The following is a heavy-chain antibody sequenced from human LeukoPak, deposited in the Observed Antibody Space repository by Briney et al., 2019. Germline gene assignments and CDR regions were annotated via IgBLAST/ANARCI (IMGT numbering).Heavy chain of an antibody. V-gene: IGHV3-30*02. Sequence: GGSLRLSCAASGFTFSSYGMHWVRQAPGKGLEWVAFIRYDGSNKYYADSVKGRFTISRDNSKNTLYLQMNSLRAEDTAVYYCAKDKDWGSRYFDLWGRGTLVTVSS. D-gene: IGHD7-27*01. J-gene: IGHJ2*01. CDR1: GFTFSSYG. CDR2: IRYDGSNK. CDR3: AKDKDWGSRYFDL.